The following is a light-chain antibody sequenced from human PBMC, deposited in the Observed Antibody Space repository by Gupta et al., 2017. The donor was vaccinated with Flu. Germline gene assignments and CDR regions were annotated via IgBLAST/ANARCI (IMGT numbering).Light chain of an antibody. CDR1: QSISSW. V-gene: IGKV1-5*03. Sequence: DIQMTQSPSTLSASVGDRVTITCRASQSISSWLAWYQQKPGKAPKLLIYKASSLESGVPSRFSGRGSGTEFTLTISSLQPDDFATYYCQQYNSYSRFGQGTKLEIK. CDR2: KAS. CDR3: QQYNSYSR. J-gene: IGKJ2*03.